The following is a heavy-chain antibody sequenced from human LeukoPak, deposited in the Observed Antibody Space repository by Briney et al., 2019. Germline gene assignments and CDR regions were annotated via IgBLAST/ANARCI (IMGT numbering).Heavy chain of an antibody. V-gene: IGHV1-18*01. CDR1: GYTFTSYG. D-gene: IGHD3-10*01. CDR2: ISAYNGNT. J-gene: IGHJ6*02. CDR3: ARDLWSYYGSGAHGMDV. Sequence: ASVKVSCKASGYTFTSYGISWVRQAPGQGLEWMGWISAYNGNTNYAQKLQGRVTMTTDTSTSTAYMELRSLRSDDTAVYYCARDLWSYYGSGAHGMDVWGQGTTVTVSS.